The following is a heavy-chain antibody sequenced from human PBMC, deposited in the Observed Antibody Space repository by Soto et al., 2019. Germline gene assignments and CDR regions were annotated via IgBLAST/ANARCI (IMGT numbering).Heavy chain of an antibody. CDR1: GFSLSSTRVA. CDR3: AHSVVAGLGYYFDY. D-gene: IGHD6-19*01. CDR2: IYWDDDK. Sequence: QITLKESGPTLVKPTQTLTLTCTFSGFSLSSTRVAVGWIRQPPGKALEWLALIYWDDDKRYSPFLKSRLTTTNDTSKNQVVLTMTNMHPVDTATYYCAHSVVAGLGYYFDYWGQGTLVTVSS. J-gene: IGHJ4*02. V-gene: IGHV2-5*02.